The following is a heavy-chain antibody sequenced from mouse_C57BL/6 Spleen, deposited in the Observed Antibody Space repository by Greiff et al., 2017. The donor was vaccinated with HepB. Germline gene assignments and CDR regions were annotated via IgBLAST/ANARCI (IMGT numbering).Heavy chain of an antibody. CDR2: IRLKSDNYAT. J-gene: IGHJ3*01. CDR3: TYDPAWFAY. D-gene: IGHD2-10*02. V-gene: IGHV6-3*01. Sequence: EVKLQESGGGLVQPGGSMKLSCVASGFTFSNYWMNWVRQSPEKGLEWVAQIRLKSDNYATHYAESVKGRFTISRDDSNSSVYLQMNNLRAEDTGIYYCTYDPAWFAYWGQGTLVTVSA. CDR1: GFTFSNYW.